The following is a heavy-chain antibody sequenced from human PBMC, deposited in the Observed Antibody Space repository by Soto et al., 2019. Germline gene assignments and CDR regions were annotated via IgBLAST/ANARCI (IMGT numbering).Heavy chain of an antibody. V-gene: IGHV4-4*02. J-gene: IGHJ4*02. CDR3: ARVGGIAAAGTIVN. CDR1: GVSISTNDW. CDR2: IYHSGST. Sequence: SETLSLTCAVSGVSISTNDWWSWLRQPPGKGLEWIGEIYHSGSTNYNPSLKSRVTISIDNSNNQFSLKLNFVTAADTAEYYCARVGGIAAAGTIVNWGQGTLVTVSS. D-gene: IGHD6-13*01.